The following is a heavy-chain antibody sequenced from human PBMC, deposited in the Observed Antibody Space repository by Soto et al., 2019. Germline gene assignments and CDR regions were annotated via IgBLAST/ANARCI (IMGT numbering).Heavy chain of an antibody. CDR2: ISYDGSNY. CDR3: AKDPSRYGTTWTIDY. V-gene: IGHV3-30*18. Sequence: GALRLSCAVSGFTFSSYGMHWVRQAPGKGLEWVAHISYDGSNYYYADSVKGRFTISRDISKNSLFLQMDSLTAEDTSLYYCAKDPSRYGTTWTIDYWGQGTLVTVSS. D-gene: IGHD6-13*01. J-gene: IGHJ4*02. CDR1: GFTFSSYG.